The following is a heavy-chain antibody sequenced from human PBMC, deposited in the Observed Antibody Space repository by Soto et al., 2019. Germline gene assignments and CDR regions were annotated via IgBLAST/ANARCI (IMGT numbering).Heavy chain of an antibody. D-gene: IGHD1-1*01. J-gene: IGHJ5*02. CDR3: AKGPERGTSGWFDP. CDR2: ISYDGSNK. V-gene: IGHV3-30*18. Sequence: QVQLVESGGGVVQPGRSLRLSCAASGFTFSSYGMHWVRQAPGKGLEWVAVISYDGSNKYYADSVKGRFTISRDNSKNTLYLQMNSLRAEDTAVYYCAKGPERGTSGWFDPWGQGTLVTVSS. CDR1: GFTFSSYG.